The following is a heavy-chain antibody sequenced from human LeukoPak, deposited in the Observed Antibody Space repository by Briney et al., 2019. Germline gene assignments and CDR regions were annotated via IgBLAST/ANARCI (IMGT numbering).Heavy chain of an antibody. CDR2: ISTYNGNT. Sequence: ASVKVSCKASGYTFTSYDINWVRQATGQGLEWMGWISTYNGNTNYAQKLQGRVTMTTDTSTSTAYMELRSLRSDDTAVYYCARVGWAMVRGAFDYWGQGTLVTVSS. J-gene: IGHJ4*02. V-gene: IGHV1-18*01. CDR3: ARVGWAMVRGAFDY. D-gene: IGHD3-10*01. CDR1: GYTFTSYD.